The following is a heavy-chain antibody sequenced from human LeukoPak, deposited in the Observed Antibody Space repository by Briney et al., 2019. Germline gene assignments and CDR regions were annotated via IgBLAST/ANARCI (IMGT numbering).Heavy chain of an antibody. Sequence: GGSLRLSCAASGFTFDDYAMHWVRQAPGKGLEWVSLISGDGGSTYYADSVKGRFAISRDNSKNSLYLQMNSLRTEDTALYYCAKDSSGWPPNALDIWGQGTLVTVSS. CDR1: GFTFDDYA. CDR2: ISGDGGST. CDR3: AKDSSGWPPNALDI. V-gene: IGHV3-43*02. J-gene: IGHJ4*02. D-gene: IGHD6-19*01.